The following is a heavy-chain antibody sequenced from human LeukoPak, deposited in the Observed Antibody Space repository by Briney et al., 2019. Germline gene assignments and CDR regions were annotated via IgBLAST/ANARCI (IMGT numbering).Heavy chain of an antibody. V-gene: IGHV1-3*01. D-gene: IGHD3-22*01. CDR3: ARGSTYYESSGQVPFDY. J-gene: IGHJ4*02. CDR2: INAGNGNT. CDR1: GYTFTSYA. Sequence: ASVKVSCKASGYTFTSYAMHWVRQAPGQRLEWMGWINAGNGNTKYSQKFQGRVTITRDTSASTAYMELSSLRSEDTAVYYCARGSTYYESSGQVPFDYWGQGTLVTVSS.